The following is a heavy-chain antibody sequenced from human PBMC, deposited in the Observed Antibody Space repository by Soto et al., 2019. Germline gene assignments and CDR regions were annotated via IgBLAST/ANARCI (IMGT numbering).Heavy chain of an antibody. V-gene: IGHV1-69*08. CDR1: GGTFSSYT. Sequence: QVQLVQSGAEVKKPGSSVKVSCKASGGTFSSYTISWVRQAPGQGLEWMGRIIPILGIANYAQKFQGRVTITADKSTSTAYMELSSLRSEDTAVYYCARELLRFGEIYYFDCWGQGTLVTVSS. CDR2: IIPILGIA. CDR3: ARELLRFGEIYYFDC. D-gene: IGHD3-10*01. J-gene: IGHJ4*02.